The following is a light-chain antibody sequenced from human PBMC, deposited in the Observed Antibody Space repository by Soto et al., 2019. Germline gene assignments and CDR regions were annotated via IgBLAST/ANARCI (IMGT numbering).Light chain of an antibody. CDR1: SSDVGGYNY. V-gene: IGLV2-11*01. CDR2: DVS. CDR3: FSYAGSYSVV. Sequence: QSVLTQPRSVSGSPGQSVTISCTGTSSDVGGYNYVSWYQQHPGKAPKLMIYDVSKRPSGVPDRFSGSKSGNTASLTISGLQAEDEADYYCFSYAGSYSVVFGGGTQLTVL. J-gene: IGLJ2*01.